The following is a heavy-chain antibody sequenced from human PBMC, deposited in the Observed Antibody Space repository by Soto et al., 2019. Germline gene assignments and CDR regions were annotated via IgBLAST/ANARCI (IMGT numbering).Heavy chain of an antibody. V-gene: IGHV3-30*03. CDR3: ARTRRRDIVVRMADYYYYGMDV. J-gene: IGHJ6*02. CDR2: ISDDGSNK. CDR1: GFTFSGYA. D-gene: IGHD2-2*01. Sequence: GGSLRLSCAASGFTFSGYAIHWVRQAPGKGLEWVAVISDDGSNKYYVDSVKGRFTISRENSKNSLYLQMNSLRAEDTAVYYCARTRRRDIVVRMADYYYYGMDVWGQGTTVTVSS.